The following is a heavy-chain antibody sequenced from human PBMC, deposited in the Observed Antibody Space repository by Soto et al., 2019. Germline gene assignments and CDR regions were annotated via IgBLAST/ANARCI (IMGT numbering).Heavy chain of an antibody. Sequence: GGFLRLSCAASGVTFINYGMHWVRQAPGKGLEWVVVISFDGRNTYYADSVKGRFTISRDNSKNTLYLQMNSLKIEDTAVYYCITDGPDGRAYWGQGTQVTVSS. J-gene: IGHJ4*02. D-gene: IGHD2-8*01. CDR3: ITDGPDGRAY. CDR1: GVTFINYG. CDR2: ISFDGRNT. V-gene: IGHV3-30*03.